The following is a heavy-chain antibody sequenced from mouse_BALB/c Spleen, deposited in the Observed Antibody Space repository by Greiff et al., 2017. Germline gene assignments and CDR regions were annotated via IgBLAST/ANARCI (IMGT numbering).Heavy chain of an antibody. J-gene: IGHJ2*01. V-gene: IGHV5-6-5*01. D-gene: IGHD2-3*01. CDR2: IGSGGST. CDR3: AREGWLPFDY. Sequence: EVKLVESGGGLVKPGGSLKLSCAASGFTFSSYAMSWVRQTPEKRLEWVASIGSGGSTYYPDSVKGRFTISRDNARNILYLQMSSLRSEDTAMYYCAREGWLPFDYWGQGTTLTVSS. CDR1: GFTFSSYA.